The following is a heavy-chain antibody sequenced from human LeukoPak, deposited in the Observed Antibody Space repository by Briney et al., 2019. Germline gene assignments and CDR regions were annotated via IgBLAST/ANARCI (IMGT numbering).Heavy chain of an antibody. Sequence: PGGSLRLSCAASGFSFSSYVMSWVRQAPGKGLEWVSAISGSGGSTYYADSVKGRFTISRDNSKNTLYLQMNSLRAEDTAVYYCAKDGGAVAGGDFDYWGQGTLVTVSS. CDR1: GFSFSSYV. V-gene: IGHV3-23*01. CDR2: ISGSGGST. D-gene: IGHD6-19*01. CDR3: AKDGGAVAGGDFDY. J-gene: IGHJ4*02.